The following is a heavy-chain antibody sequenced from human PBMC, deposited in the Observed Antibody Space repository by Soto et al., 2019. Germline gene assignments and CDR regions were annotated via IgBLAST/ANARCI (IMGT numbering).Heavy chain of an antibody. V-gene: IGHV4-30-2*01. D-gene: IGHD5-18*01. CDR2: IFHSGNT. Sequence: QLQLQESGSGLVKPSQTLSLTCAVSGGPISSGGYSWSWIRQPPGKGLEWIGYIFHSGNTYYNPSLNSRGNIAVDRSNNQFSLNLSSVTAADTAVYYCAGIDVDTTMDTVIAFDIWGQGTMVTVS. CDR3: AGIDVDTTMDTVIAFDI. CDR1: GGPISSGGYS. J-gene: IGHJ3*02.